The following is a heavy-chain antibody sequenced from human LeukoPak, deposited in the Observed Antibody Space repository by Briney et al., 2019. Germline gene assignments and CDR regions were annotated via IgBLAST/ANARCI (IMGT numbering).Heavy chain of an antibody. CDR3: AKGSQWLLRGGAYFDS. V-gene: IGHV3-23*01. J-gene: IGHJ4*02. Sequence: GGSLRLSCAASGFTFSDDYMSWIRQAPGKGLEWVSAMSGVGGTTYYAASVRGRFTISRDNSKNILSLEMSSLRVEDTGIYYCAKGSQWLLRGGAYFDSWGQGTPVSVSS. CDR1: GFTFSDDY. D-gene: IGHD2-15*01. CDR2: MSGVGGTT.